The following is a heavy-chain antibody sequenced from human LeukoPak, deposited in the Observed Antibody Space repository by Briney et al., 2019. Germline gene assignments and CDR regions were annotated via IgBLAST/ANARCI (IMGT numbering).Heavy chain of an antibody. J-gene: IGHJ3*02. CDR1: GFAFRTYA. CDR3: VAKSYCGGDCFAQDAFDI. Sequence: PGGSLTLSCAASGFAFRTYAMTWVRQAPARGLEWVAAISGRGDSTYYADSAEGRFTLSRDHSKNTLYLQMNSLRAEDTAVYYCVAKSYCGGDCFAQDAFDIWGQGTMVTVSS. CDR2: ISGRGDST. D-gene: IGHD2-21*02. V-gene: IGHV3-23*01.